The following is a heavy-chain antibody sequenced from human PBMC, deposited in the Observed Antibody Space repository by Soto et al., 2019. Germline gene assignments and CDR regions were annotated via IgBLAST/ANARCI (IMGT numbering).Heavy chain of an antibody. J-gene: IGHJ4*02. V-gene: IGHV3-23*01. CDR2: ISGSGAGT. Sequence: QVSESGGGLGQPGGSLRLSCTVSGLTFRSFAMSWVRQAPGKGLEWVSTISGSGAGTYYADSVKGRFTISRDYSKNPLYLQMNTRRAEARAVYYCAQHNGLRLENYCFDYWGQGTLVTVSS. CDR1: GLTFRSFA. CDR3: AQHNGLRLENYCFDY. D-gene: IGHD3-16*01.